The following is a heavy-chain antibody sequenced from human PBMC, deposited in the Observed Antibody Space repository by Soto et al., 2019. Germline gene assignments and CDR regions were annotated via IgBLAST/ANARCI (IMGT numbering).Heavy chain of an antibody. D-gene: IGHD3-22*01. CDR1: GGSISSSSYY. CDR3: ARRDSGFHWFDP. Sequence: QLQLQESGPGLVKPSETLSLTCTVSGGSISSSSYYWGWIRQPPGKGLEWIGSIYYSGSTYYNPSLKSRVTISVDTSKNQFPLKLSSVTAADTAVYYCARRDSGFHWFDPWGQGTLVTVSS. CDR2: IYYSGST. J-gene: IGHJ5*02. V-gene: IGHV4-39*01.